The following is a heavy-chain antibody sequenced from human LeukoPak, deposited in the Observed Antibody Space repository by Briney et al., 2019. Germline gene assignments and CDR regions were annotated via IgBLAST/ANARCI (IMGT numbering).Heavy chain of an antibody. CDR1: GYTFTGYY. D-gene: IGHD3-22*01. Sequence: ASVKVSCKASGYTFTGYYMHWVRQAPGQGLEWMGWISAYNGNTNYAQKLQGRVTMTTDTSTSTAYMELRSLRSDDTAVYYCARATYYYDSSGYYPRTFGYWGQGTLVTVSS. CDR3: ARATYYYDSSGYYPRTFGY. CDR2: ISAYNGNT. J-gene: IGHJ4*02. V-gene: IGHV1-18*04.